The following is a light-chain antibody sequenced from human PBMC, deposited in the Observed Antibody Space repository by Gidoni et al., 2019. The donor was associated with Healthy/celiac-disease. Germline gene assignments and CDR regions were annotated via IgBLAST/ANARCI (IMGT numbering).Light chain of an antibody. CDR3: QSYDSSNHGV. CDR1: SGSIASND. Sequence: KFMRTQTHSVAESPGQTVTISCTRSSGSIASNDVQWYQQRPGSAPTTVIYEDNQRPSGVPDRFSGSIDSSSNSASLTISGLKTEDESDYYCQSYDSSNHGVFGGGTKLTVL. CDR2: EDN. J-gene: IGLJ3*02. V-gene: IGLV6-57*03.